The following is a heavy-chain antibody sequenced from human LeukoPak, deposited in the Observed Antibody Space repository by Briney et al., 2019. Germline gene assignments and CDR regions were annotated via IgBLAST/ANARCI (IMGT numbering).Heavy chain of an antibody. CDR1: GGSTSSYY. J-gene: IGHJ4*02. V-gene: IGHV4-59*01. Sequence: SETLSLTCTVSGGSTSSYYWSWIRQPPGKGLEWIGYIYYSGSTNYNPSLKSRVTISVDTSKNQFSLKLSSVTAADTAVYYCARLVDTAMVFDYWGQGTLVTVSS. CDR3: ARLVDTAMVFDY. D-gene: IGHD5-18*01. CDR2: IYYSGST.